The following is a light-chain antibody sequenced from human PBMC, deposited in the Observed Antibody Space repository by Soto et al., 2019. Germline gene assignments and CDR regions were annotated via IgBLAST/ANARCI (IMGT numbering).Light chain of an antibody. CDR1: IIGVRS. J-gene: IGLJ3*02. Sequence: SYELTQPPSVSVAPGQTAAIPCGGDIIGVRSVHWYRQTPGQTPILVVYDDTDRPSGIPERFSGSKTGTLATLTISRVEAGDEADHYCQVWDSRSDHVLFGGVTKLTVL. CDR2: DDT. CDR3: QVWDSRSDHVL. V-gene: IGLV3-21*02.